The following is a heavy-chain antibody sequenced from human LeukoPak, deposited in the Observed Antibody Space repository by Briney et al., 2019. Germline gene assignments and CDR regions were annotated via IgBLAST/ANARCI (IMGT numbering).Heavy chain of an antibody. V-gene: IGHV3-33*06. CDR1: GFSFSNYG. J-gene: IGHJ4*02. CDR2: IWYDGSNK. Sequence: GGSLRLSCAASGFSFSNYGMHWVRQAPGKGLEWVAVIWYDGSNKYYAGSVKGRFTISRDNSKNTLYLQMNSLRAEDTAVYYCAKDRGGYYYYFDYWGQGTLVTVSS. CDR3: AKDRGGYYYYFDY. D-gene: IGHD3-22*01.